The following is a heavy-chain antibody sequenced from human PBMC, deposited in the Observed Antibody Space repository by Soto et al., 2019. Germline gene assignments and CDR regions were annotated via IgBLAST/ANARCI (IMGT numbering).Heavy chain of an antibody. CDR2: ISSSSSYI. V-gene: IGHV3-21*01. Sequence: EVQLVESGGGLVKPGGSLRLSCAASGFTFSSYSMNWVRQAPGKGLEWVSSISSSSSYIYYADSVKGRFTISRDNAKNSLYLQMNSLRAEDTAVYYCARADLGADLGDWGDYYYYMDVWGKGTTVTVSS. D-gene: IGHD2-21*01. J-gene: IGHJ6*03. CDR3: ARADLGADLGDWGDYYYYMDV. CDR1: GFTFSSYS.